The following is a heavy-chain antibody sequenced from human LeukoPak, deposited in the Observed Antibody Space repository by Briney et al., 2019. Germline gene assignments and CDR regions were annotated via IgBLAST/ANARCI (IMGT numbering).Heavy chain of an antibody. CDR2: ISSSSSDI. Sequence: GGSLRLSCAASGFTVGSNYMSWVRQAPGKGLEWASCISSSSSDIYYADSVKGRFTISRDNAKNSLYLQMNSLRAEDTAVYYCARGIFGVAFVYPFDYWGQGTLVTVSS. V-gene: IGHV3-21*01. D-gene: IGHD3-3*01. CDR3: ARGIFGVAFVYPFDY. J-gene: IGHJ4*02. CDR1: GFTVGSNY.